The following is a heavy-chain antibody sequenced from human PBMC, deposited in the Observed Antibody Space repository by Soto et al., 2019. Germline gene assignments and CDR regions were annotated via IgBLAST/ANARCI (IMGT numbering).Heavy chain of an antibody. D-gene: IGHD3-9*01. Sequence: GGSLRLSCAASGFTFSSYAMSWVRQAPGKGLEWVSAISGSGGSTYYADSVKGRFTISRDNSKNTLYLQMNSLRAEDTAVYYSANFPRYYDILTGYYSHFDYWGQGTLVTVSS. CDR1: GFTFSSYA. V-gene: IGHV3-23*01. CDR3: ANFPRYYDILTGYYSHFDY. J-gene: IGHJ4*02. CDR2: ISGSGGST.